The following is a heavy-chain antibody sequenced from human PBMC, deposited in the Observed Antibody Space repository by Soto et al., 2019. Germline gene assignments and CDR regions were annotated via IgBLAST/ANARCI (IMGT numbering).Heavy chain of an antibody. D-gene: IGHD3-3*01. CDR1: GFSLSTSGVG. CDR3: AHSSYYDFWSGYAGFDP. CDR2: IYWDDDK. J-gene: IGHJ5*02. V-gene: IGHV2-5*02. Sequence: QITLKESGPTLVKPTQTLTLTCTFSGFSLSTSGVGVGWIRQPPGKALEWLALIYWDDDKRYSPSLKSRLTITKDTSKNQVVLTMTNMDPVDTATYYCAHSSYYDFWSGYAGFDPWGQGTLVTVSS.